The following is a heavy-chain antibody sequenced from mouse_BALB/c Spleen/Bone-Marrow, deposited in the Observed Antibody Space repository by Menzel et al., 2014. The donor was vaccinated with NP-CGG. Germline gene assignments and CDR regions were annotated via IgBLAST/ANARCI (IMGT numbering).Heavy chain of an antibody. J-gene: IGHJ2*01. Sequence: EVQGVESGGGLVKPGGSLKLSCTASGFSFNSYGMSWVRQTPEKRLEWVATITNGGNYTYYPDSVKGRVTISRDNVKNNLYLQMRSLRPEDTALYYCVRNYYGYDGYFDYWGQGTTLTVSS. CDR2: ITNGGNYT. D-gene: IGHD2-2*01. V-gene: IGHV5-9-2*01. CDR1: GFSFNSYG. CDR3: VRNYYGYDGYFDY.